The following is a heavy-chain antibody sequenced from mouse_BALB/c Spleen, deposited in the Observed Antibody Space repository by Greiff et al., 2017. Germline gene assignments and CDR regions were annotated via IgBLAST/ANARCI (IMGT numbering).Heavy chain of an antibody. CDR1: GFTFTDYY. J-gene: IGHJ4*01. Sequence: EVKLVESGGGLVQPGGSLRLSCATSGFTFTDYYMSWVRQPPGKALEWLGFIRNKANGYTTEYSASVKGLFTISRDNSQSILYLQMNTLRAEDSATYYCARSPYGNYVYAMDYWGQGTSVTVSS. CDR3: ARSPYGNYVYAMDY. D-gene: IGHD2-1*01. CDR2: IRNKANGYTT. V-gene: IGHV7-3*02.